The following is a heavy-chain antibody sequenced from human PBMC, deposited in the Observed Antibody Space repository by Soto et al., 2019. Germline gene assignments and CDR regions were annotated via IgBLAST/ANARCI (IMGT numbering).Heavy chain of an antibody. J-gene: IGHJ6*02. V-gene: IGHV1-69*01. Sequence: QVQLVQSGAEVKEPGSSVKVSCKASGGTFADFIMNWVRQTPGQGLEWMGGIVPMFGTATYAEEFKGRVTISATGSTSTAYMELTSLRSEDTAVYYCARNGTYSSSLSQYSGMDVWGQGTTVTVS. CDR1: GGTFADFI. CDR2: IVPMFGTA. D-gene: IGHD6-6*01. CDR3: ARNGTYSSSLSQYSGMDV.